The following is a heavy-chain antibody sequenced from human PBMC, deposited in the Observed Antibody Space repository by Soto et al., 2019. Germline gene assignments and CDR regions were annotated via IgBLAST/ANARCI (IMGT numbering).Heavy chain of an antibody. D-gene: IGHD5-12*01. CDR2: TYYSGGS. Sequence: QVQLQELGPGLGKASQTLSLTCTLSGASVSSAEHYWSWIRQPPGKGLEWIGYTYYSGGSYYNASLQRRVSISVDTSQTRSSLKLTSVTAADTAVYYCARLSGYDPAGAADKWGPGILVSVSS. V-gene: IGHV4-30-4*01. CDR1: GASVSSAEHY. J-gene: IGHJ4*02. CDR3: ARLSGYDPAGAADK.